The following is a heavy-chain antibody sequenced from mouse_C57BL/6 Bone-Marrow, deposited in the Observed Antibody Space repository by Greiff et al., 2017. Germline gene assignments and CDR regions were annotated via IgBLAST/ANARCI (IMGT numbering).Heavy chain of an antibody. V-gene: IGHV1-18*01. D-gene: IGHD2-4*01. CDR2: INPNNGGT. J-gene: IGHJ4*01. Sequence: VQLQQSGPELVKPGASVKIPCKASGYTFTDYNMDWVKQSHGKSLEWIGDINPNNGGTIYNQKFKGKATLTVDKSSSPAYMELRSLTSEDTAVYYCAREGHYDAGYYYAMDYWGQGTSVTVSS. CDR3: AREGHYDAGYYYAMDY. CDR1: GYTFTDYN.